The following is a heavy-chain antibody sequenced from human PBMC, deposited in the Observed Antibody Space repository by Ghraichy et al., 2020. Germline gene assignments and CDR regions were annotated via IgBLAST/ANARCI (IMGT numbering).Heavy chain of an antibody. D-gene: IGHD1-14*01. J-gene: IGHJ5*02. V-gene: IGHV3-21*01. Sequence: GGSLRLSCAASGFTFSSYSMNWVRQAPGKGLEWVSSISSSSSYIYYADSVKGRFTISRDNAKNSLYLQMNSLRAEDTAVYYCASDLSGDTGAPWGQGTLVTVSS. CDR1: GFTFSSYS. CDR3: ASDLSGDTGAP. CDR2: ISSSSSYI.